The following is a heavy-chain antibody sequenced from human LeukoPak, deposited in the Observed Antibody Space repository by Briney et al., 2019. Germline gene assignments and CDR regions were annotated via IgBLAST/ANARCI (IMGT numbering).Heavy chain of an antibody. CDR3: TRFNYYDSSGFYYFDY. CDR1: GFTFSDYY. CDR2: ISSSGSTI. D-gene: IGHD3-22*01. V-gene: IGHV3-11*04. J-gene: IGHJ4*02. Sequence: GGSLRLSCAASGFTFSDYYMSWIRQAPGMGLGWVSYISSSGSTIYYADSVKGRFTISRDNAKNSLYLQMNSLRAEDTAVYYCTRFNYYDSSGFYYFDYRGQGTLVTVSS.